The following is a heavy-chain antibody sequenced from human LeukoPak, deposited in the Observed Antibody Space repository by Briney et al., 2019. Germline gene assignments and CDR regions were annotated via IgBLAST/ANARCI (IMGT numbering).Heavy chain of an antibody. D-gene: IGHD3-10*01. CDR2: IYPGDSDT. CDR1: GYSFTSYW. J-gene: IGHJ5*02. CDR3: ARHGVWFGERSPGDP. Sequence: GESLKISCKGSGYSFTSYWIGWVRQMPGKGLEWMGIIYPGDSDTRYSPSFQGQVTISADKSISTAYLQWSSLKASDTAMYYCARHGVWFGERSPGDPWGQGTLVTVSS. V-gene: IGHV5-51*01.